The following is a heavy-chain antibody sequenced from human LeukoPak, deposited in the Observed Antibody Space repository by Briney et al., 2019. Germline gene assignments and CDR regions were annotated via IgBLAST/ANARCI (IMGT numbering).Heavy chain of an antibody. Sequence: GGSLRLSCAASGFTFSSYAMSWVRQAPGKGLEWVAVISYDGSNKYYADSVKGRFTISRDNSKNTLYLQMNSLRAEDTAVYYCARVGGECSSTSCYTNYFDYWGQGTLVTVSS. CDR2: ISYDGSNK. J-gene: IGHJ4*02. CDR1: GFTFSSYA. V-gene: IGHV3-30-3*01. CDR3: ARVGGECSSTSCYTNYFDY. D-gene: IGHD2-2*02.